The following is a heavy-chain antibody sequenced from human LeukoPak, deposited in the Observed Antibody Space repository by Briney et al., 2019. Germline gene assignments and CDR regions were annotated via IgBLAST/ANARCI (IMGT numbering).Heavy chain of an antibody. J-gene: IGHJ4*02. Sequence: SETLSLTCVVSGGSLSTHHWSRIRQSPGRGLEWIGYISDSGSTNYNPSLKSRVTISVDTSKNQFSLMLSSVTAADTAVYYCARGYDSSAYYPFNYWGQGTLVTVSS. CDR1: GGSLSTHH. D-gene: IGHD3-22*01. CDR2: ISDSGST. CDR3: ARGYDSSAYYPFNY. V-gene: IGHV4-59*11.